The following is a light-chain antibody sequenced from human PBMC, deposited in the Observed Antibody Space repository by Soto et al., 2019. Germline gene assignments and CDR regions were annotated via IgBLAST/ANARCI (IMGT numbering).Light chain of an antibody. V-gene: IGKV4-1*01. Sequence: DIVMTQSPDSLAVSLGARATINCKSSQSLLYTSNNKNYLAWYQQKPGQPPKLLIVWASTRASGVPDRFSGSGSGTDFTLTISSLQAEDVAVYYCQQYYSTPLTFGGGTKVDIK. CDR3: QQYYSTPLT. CDR2: WAS. CDR1: QSLLYTSNNKNY. J-gene: IGKJ4*01.